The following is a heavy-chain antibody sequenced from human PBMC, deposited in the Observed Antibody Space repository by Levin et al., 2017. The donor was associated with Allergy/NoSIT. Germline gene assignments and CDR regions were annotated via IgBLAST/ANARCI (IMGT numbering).Heavy chain of an antibody. D-gene: IGHD6-13*01. CDR1: GFTFSSYG. Sequence: GESLKISCAASGFTFSSYGMHWVRQAPGKGLEWVAVIWYDGSNKYYADSVKGRFTISRDNSKNTLYLQMNSLRAEDTAVYYCARDVAAAGIDYWGQGTLVTVSS. CDR3: ARDVAAAGIDY. CDR2: IWYDGSNK. J-gene: IGHJ4*02. V-gene: IGHV3-33*01.